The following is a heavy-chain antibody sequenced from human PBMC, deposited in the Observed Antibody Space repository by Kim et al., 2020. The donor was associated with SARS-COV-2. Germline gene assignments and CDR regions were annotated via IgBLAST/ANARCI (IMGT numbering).Heavy chain of an antibody. CDR2: IYYSGST. J-gene: IGHJ5*02. CDR3: ARDTRISEAQNWFDP. V-gene: IGHV4-31*03. D-gene: IGHD3-10*01. Sequence: SETLSLTCTVSGGSISSGGYYWSWIRQHPGKGLEWIGYIYYSGSTYYNPSLKSRVTISVDTSKNQFSLKLSSVTAADTAVYYCARDTRISEAQNWFDPWGQGTLVTVSS. CDR1: GGSISSGGYY.